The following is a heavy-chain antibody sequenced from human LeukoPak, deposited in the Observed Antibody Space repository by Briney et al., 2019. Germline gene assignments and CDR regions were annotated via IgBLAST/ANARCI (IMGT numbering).Heavy chain of an antibody. CDR2: INHSGST. D-gene: IGHD3-16*01. CDR3: VRAKGGGLVEVFDL. Sequence: SETLSLTCVVYGGSLSGYYWSWVRPPPGKGLEWVGEINHSGSTNYNPCLKSRVTISVDTSKNQFSLKLSSVPAADPAVYYCVRAKGGGLVEVFDLWGGGTLVTVSS. V-gene: IGHV4-34*01. J-gene: IGHJ2*01. CDR1: GGSLSGYY.